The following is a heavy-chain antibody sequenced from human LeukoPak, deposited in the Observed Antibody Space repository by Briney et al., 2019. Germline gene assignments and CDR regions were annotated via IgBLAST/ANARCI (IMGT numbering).Heavy chain of an antibody. CDR2: FDPEDGET. D-gene: IGHD6-19*01. CDR1: GYTLTELS. Sequence: ASVKVSCKVSGYTLTELSMHWVRQAPGKGLEWMGGFDPEDGETIYAQKFQGRVTMTEDTSTDTAYMELSSLRSEDTAVYYCATGAGIAVAGIREYFQHWGQGTLVTVSS. CDR3: ATGAGIAVAGIREYFQH. V-gene: IGHV1-24*01. J-gene: IGHJ1*01.